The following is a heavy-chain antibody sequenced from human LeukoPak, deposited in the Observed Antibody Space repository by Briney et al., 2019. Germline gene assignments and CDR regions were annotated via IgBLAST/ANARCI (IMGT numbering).Heavy chain of an antibody. V-gene: IGHV3-23*01. D-gene: IGHD1-26*01. CDR3: VKERATTTTFDY. J-gene: IGHJ4*02. CDR2: ISGSGGGT. Sequence: GGSLRLSYAASGFTFSDYAMSWVRQAPGKGLEWVSLISGSGGGTYYANSVKGRFTISRDNSKNTLYLQMDSLRTEDTAVYYCVKERATTTTFDYWGQGTLITVSS. CDR1: GFTFSDYA.